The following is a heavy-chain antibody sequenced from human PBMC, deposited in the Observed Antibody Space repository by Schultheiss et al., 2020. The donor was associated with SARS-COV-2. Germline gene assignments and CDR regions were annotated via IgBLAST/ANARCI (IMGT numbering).Heavy chain of an antibody. V-gene: IGHV4-59*01. J-gene: IGHJ4*02. CDR2: IYYSGST. Sequence: SETLSLTCTVSGGSISSYYWSWIRQPPGKGLEWIGYIYYSGSTNYNPSLKSRVTISVDTSKNQFSLRLSSVTAADTAVYYCARVDDWNYRYYFDYWGQGTLVTVSS. CDR1: GGSISSYY. CDR3: ARVDDWNYRYYFDY. D-gene: IGHD1-7*01.